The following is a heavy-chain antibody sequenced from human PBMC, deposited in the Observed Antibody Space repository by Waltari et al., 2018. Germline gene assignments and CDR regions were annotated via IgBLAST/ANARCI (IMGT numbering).Heavy chain of an antibody. J-gene: IGHJ4*02. CDR1: GYSISSGYY. V-gene: IGHV4-38-2*01. Sequence: QVQLQESGPGLVKPSETLSLTCAVSGYSISSGYYWGWIRQPPGKGLEWIGSIYHSGGTYYNPSPKSRVTISVDTSKSQFSLKLSSVTAADTAVYYCARRDYGGNGRGYWGQGTLVTVSS. D-gene: IGHD4-17*01. CDR2: IYHSGGT. CDR3: ARRDYGGNGRGY.